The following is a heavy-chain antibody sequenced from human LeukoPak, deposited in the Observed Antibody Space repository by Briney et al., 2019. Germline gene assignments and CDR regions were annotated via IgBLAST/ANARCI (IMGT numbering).Heavy chain of an antibody. D-gene: IGHD2-15*01. J-gene: IGHJ4*02. CDR2: ISGSGGST. Sequence: PGGSLRLSCAASGFTFSSYAMSWVRQAPGKGLEWVSAISGSGGSTYYADSVKGRFTISRDNSKNTLYPQMNSLRAEDTAVYYCAKAEYCSGGSCYYFDYWGQGTLVTVSS. CDR3: AKAEYCSGGSCYYFDY. V-gene: IGHV3-23*01. CDR1: GFTFSSYA.